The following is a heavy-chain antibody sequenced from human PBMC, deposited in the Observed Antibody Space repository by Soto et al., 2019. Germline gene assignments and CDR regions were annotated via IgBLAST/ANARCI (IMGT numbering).Heavy chain of an antibody. D-gene: IGHD6-19*01. CDR1: GDSVSSNSAA. CDR3: ARIFSGWYVRPDAFDI. CDR2: TYYRSKWYN. V-gene: IGHV6-1*01. J-gene: IGHJ3*02. Sequence: SQTLSLTCAISGDSVSSNSAAWNWVRQSPSRGLVWLGRTYYRSKWYNDYAVSVKSRITINPDTSKNQFSLQLNSVTPEDTAVYYCARIFSGWYVRPDAFDIWGQGTMGTVSS.